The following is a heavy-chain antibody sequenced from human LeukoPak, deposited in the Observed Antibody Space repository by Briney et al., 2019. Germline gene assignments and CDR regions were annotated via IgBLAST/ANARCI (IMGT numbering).Heavy chain of an antibody. D-gene: IGHD6-13*01. Sequence: GASVKVSCKASGYTFTGYYMHWVRQAPGQGLEWMGWINPNSGGTNYAQKFQGRVTMTRDTSISTAYMELSSLRSEDTAVYYCARDLSRAAAAGTRDGGTNWFDPWGQGTLVTVSS. CDR2: INPNSGGT. J-gene: IGHJ5*02. V-gene: IGHV1-2*02. CDR3: ARDLSRAAAAGTRDGGTNWFDP. CDR1: GYTFTGYY.